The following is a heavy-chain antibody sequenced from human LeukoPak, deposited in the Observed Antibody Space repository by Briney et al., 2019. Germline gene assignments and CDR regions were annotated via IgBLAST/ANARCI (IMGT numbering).Heavy chain of an antibody. CDR1: GGSVSTSTHY. CDR2: VSNGGST. J-gene: IGHJ5*01. Sequence: SETLSLTCTVSGGSVSTSTHYWGWIRHPPGKGLEWIESVSNGGSTSYNPSLTSRLSISVDTSKNQFSLKLNSVTAADTALYYCARSDHSHFVNWFDSWGQGILVAVSS. V-gene: IGHV4-39*01. CDR3: ARSDHSHFVNWFDS. D-gene: IGHD2-21*01.